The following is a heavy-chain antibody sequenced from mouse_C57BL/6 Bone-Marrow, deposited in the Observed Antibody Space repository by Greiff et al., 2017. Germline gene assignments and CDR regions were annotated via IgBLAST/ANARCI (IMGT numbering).Heavy chain of an antibody. Sequence: EVKLQESVAELVRPGASVKLSCTASGFNIKNTYLHWVKQRPEQGLEWIGRIDPANGNTKYAPKFQGKATITADTSSNTAYLQLSSLTSEDTAIYYCARGYDYLYYYAMDYWGQGTSVTVSS. CDR1: GFNIKNTY. CDR3: ARGYDYLYYYAMDY. J-gene: IGHJ4*01. V-gene: IGHV14-3*01. CDR2: IDPANGNT. D-gene: IGHD2-4*01.